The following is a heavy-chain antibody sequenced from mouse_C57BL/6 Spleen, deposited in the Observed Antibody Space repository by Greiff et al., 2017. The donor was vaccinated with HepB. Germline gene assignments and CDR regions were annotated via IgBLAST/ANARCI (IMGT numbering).Heavy chain of an antibody. CDR1: GFNIKNTY. CDR2: IDPANGNT. CDR3: ARESSSLAWFAY. J-gene: IGHJ3*01. V-gene: IGHV14-3*01. Sequence: EVKLMESVAELVRPGASVKSSCTASGFNIKNTYMHWVKQRPEQGLEWIGRIDPANGNTKYAPKFQGKATITADTSSNTAYLQLSSLTSEDTAIYYCARESSSLAWFAYWGQGTLVTVSA. D-gene: IGHD1-1*01.